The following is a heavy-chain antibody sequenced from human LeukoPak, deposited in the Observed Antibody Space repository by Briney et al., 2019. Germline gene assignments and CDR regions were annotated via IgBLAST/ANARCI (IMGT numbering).Heavy chain of an antibody. Sequence: GRSLRLSCAASGFTFSTYAMNWVRQAPGKGLEWVAFIRYDGSNKYYADSVKGRFTISRDNSKNTLYLQMNSLRAEDTAVYYCAKDLKTTVVVAATWGQGTLVTVSS. CDR3: AKDLKTTVVVAAT. D-gene: IGHD2-15*01. CDR2: IRYDGSNK. CDR1: GFTFSTYA. V-gene: IGHV3-30*02. J-gene: IGHJ4*02.